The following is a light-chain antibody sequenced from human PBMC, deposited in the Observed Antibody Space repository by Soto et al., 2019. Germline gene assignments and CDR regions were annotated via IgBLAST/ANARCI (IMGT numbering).Light chain of an antibody. J-gene: IGKJ1*01. CDR2: QTS. V-gene: IGKV3-11*01. CDR1: QYINTR. Sequence: EIVLTQSPAAPSSFPGDRVTLCCRASQYINTRLAWYQHRPGQAPRLLIYQTSLRAAGIPARFSASGSGTDFTLTISDVQPEDFALYYCHQRQSWPRTFGQGTKVDIK. CDR3: HQRQSWPRT.